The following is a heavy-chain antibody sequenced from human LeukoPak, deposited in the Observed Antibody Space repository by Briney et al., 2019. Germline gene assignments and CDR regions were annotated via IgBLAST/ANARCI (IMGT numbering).Heavy chain of an antibody. CDR1: GGSFSGYY. Sequence: SETLSLTCAVYGGSFSGYYWSWIRQPAGKGLEWIGRIYSSGSSNYNPSLRSRVTMSADTSKNQFSLNLSSVSAADTAVYYCARDGLQQSYYCGMDIWGQGTTVTVSS. D-gene: IGHD3/OR15-3a*01. CDR3: ARDGLQQSYYCGMDI. J-gene: IGHJ6*02. CDR2: IYSSGSS. V-gene: IGHV4-59*10.